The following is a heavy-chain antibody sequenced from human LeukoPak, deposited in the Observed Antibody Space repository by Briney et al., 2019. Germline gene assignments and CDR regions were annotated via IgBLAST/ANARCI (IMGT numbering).Heavy chain of an antibody. CDR2: ISYDGSNK. CDR1: GFTFSSYA. J-gene: IGHJ6*02. D-gene: IGHD3-16*01. V-gene: IGHV3-30*04. Sequence: GRSLRLSCAASGFTFSSYAMHWVRQAPGKGLEWVAVISYDGSNKYYADSVKGRFTISRDNSKNMLYLQMNSLRAEDTAVYYCASAPWGVWGQGTTVTVSS. CDR3: ASAPWGV.